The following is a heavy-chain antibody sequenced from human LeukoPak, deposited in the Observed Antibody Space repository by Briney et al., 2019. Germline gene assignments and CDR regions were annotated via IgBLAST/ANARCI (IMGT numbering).Heavy chain of an antibody. D-gene: IGHD6-13*01. J-gene: IGHJ5*02. CDR3: ARERYSSSWLKGRWFDP. CDR1: GYTFTSYG. V-gene: IGHV1-18*01. CDR2: ISAYNGNT. Sequence: ASVKVSCKASGYTFTSYGISWVRQAPGQGLEWMGWISAYNGNTNYAQKLQGRATMTTDTSTSTAYMELRSLRSDDTAVYYCARERYSSSWLKGRWFDPWGQGTLVTVSS.